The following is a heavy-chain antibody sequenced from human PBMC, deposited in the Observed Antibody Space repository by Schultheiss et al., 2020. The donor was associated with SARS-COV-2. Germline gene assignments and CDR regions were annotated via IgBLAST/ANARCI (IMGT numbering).Heavy chain of an antibody. CDR1: GYTFTSYD. Sequence: GESLKISCKASGYTFTSYDINWVRQATGQGLEWMGWMNPNSGNTGYAQKFQGRVTMTRNTSISTAYMELSSLRSEDTAVYYCARRNYDFWSGGSGAYYFDYWGQGTLVTVSS. J-gene: IGHJ4*02. V-gene: IGHV1-8*01. D-gene: IGHD3-3*01. CDR2: MNPNSGNT. CDR3: ARRNYDFWSGGSGAYYFDY.